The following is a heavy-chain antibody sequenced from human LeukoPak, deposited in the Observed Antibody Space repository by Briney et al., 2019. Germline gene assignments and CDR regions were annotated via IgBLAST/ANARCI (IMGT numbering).Heavy chain of an antibody. CDR1: GGSSSGYY. J-gene: IGHJ6*03. Sequence: SETLSLTCAVYGGSSSGYYWSWIRQPPGKGLEWIGEINHSGSTNYNPSLKSRVTISVDTSKNQFSLKLSSVTAADTAVYYCARGGRAGGYPPYYYYYYYMDVWGKGTTVTVSS. CDR3: ARGGRAGGYPPYYYYYYYMDV. D-gene: IGHD3-16*02. CDR2: INHSGST. V-gene: IGHV4-34*01.